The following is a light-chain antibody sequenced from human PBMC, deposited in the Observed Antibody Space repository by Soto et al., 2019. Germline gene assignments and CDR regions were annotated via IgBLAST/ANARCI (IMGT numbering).Light chain of an antibody. CDR1: QAIGSW. J-gene: IGKJ4*01. V-gene: IGKV1D-16*01. Sequence: DIQMTQSPSSLSASVGDRVTITCRASQAIGSWLAWYQQKPGKAPTSLIYDASNLQTEVPSRFSGSGSGTDFTLTISGLQPEDSATYYCQQYHSYPLTFGGGTMVEIK. CDR3: QQYHSYPLT. CDR2: DAS.